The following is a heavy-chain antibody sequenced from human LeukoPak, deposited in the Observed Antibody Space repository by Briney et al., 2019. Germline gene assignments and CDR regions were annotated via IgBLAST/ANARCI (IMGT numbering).Heavy chain of an antibody. CDR3: AREYYDNSGGEDAFDI. V-gene: IGHV3-53*01. J-gene: IGHJ3*02. D-gene: IGHD3-22*01. CDR2: IYSGGST. Sequence: GGSLRLSCAASGFTFSSNYMSWVRQAPGKGLEWVSVIYSGGSTFYADSVEGRFTISRDNSNNTLYLQMNSLRAEDTAMYYCAREYYDNSGGEDAFDIWGPGAMVTVSS. CDR1: GFTFSSNY.